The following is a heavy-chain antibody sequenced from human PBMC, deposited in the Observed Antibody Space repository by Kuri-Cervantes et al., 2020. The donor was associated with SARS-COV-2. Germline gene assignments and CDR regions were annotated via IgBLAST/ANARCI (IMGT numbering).Heavy chain of an antibody. Sequence: GESLKISCAASGFTFSSYAMSWVRQAPGKGLEWVSAISGSGGSTYYADSVKGRFTISRDNSKNTLYLQMNSLRAEGTAVYYCASETTLSQNAFDIWGQGTMVTVSS. CDR1: GFTFSSYA. D-gene: IGHD4-17*01. J-gene: IGHJ3*02. CDR3: ASETTLSQNAFDI. CDR2: ISGSGGST. V-gene: IGHV3-23*01.